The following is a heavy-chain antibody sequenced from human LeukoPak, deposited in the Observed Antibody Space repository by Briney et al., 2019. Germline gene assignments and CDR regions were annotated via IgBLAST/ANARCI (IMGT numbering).Heavy chain of an antibody. CDR3: AGYDSSGYYYSVSAFDI. Sequence: GGSLRLSCAASGFTFSSYAMSWVRQAPGKGLEWVSAISGSGGSTYYADSVKGRFTISRDNSKNTLYLQMNSLRAEDTAVYYCAGYDSSGYYYSVSAFDIWGQGTMVTVSS. CDR2: ISGSGGST. CDR1: GFTFSSYA. V-gene: IGHV3-23*01. D-gene: IGHD3-22*01. J-gene: IGHJ3*02.